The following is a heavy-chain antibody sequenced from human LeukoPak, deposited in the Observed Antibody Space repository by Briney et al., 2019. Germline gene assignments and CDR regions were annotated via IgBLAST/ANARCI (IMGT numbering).Heavy chain of an antibody. CDR3: ARDGSGSL. CDR2: IYYSGST. CDR1: GGSISSHY. Sequence: SETLSLTCTVSGGSISSHYWSWIRQPPGKGLEWIGYIYYSGSTNCNPSLKSRVTISVDTSKNQFSLKLSSVTAADTAVYYCARDGSGSLWGQGTLVTVSS. D-gene: IGHD3-10*01. V-gene: IGHV4-59*11. J-gene: IGHJ4*02.